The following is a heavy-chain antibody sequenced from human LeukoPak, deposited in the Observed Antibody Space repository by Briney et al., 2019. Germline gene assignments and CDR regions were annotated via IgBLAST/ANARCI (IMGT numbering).Heavy chain of an antibody. J-gene: IGHJ5*02. CDR3: ARINVLRFLEWSLFDP. CDR1: GGSISSGGYY. V-gene: IGHV4-30-2*01. CDR2: IYHSGST. D-gene: IGHD3-3*01. Sequence: SETLSLTCTVSGGSISSGGYYWSWIRQPPGKGLEWIGYIYHSGSTYYNPSLKSRVTISVDRSKNQFSLKLSSVTAADTAVYYCARINVLRFLEWSLFDPWGQGTLVTVSS.